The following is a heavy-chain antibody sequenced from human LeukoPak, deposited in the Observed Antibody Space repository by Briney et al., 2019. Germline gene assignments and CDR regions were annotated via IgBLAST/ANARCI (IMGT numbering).Heavy chain of an antibody. CDR3: ARDGVRGHYLNWFDP. Sequence: PSETLSLTCTVSGGSVGGYYWSWIRPSPGTGPEWIGYIYSTGTTRYNPSLKSRVTILLDAPKDQVSLHLTSVTAADTAVYYCARDGVRGHYLNWFDPWGQGILVTVSS. J-gene: IGHJ5*02. V-gene: IGHV4-59*02. CDR2: IYSTGTT. D-gene: IGHD2/OR15-2a*01. CDR1: GGSVGGYY.